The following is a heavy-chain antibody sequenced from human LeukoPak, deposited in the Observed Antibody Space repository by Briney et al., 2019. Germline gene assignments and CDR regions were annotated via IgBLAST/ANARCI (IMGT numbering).Heavy chain of an antibody. Sequence: GASLQICCQGCGCIFSSYWFGLVRPLPGKGLEWMGKIYPGDSDTRYSPSFQGQVTISVDISISTAYLQWSSLKVSDTAIYYCARLNYFDSSGHDDYWGQGTLVTVSS. CDR2: IYPGDSDT. D-gene: IGHD3-22*01. V-gene: IGHV5-51*01. CDR1: GCIFSSYW. CDR3: ARLNYFDSSGHDDY. J-gene: IGHJ4*02.